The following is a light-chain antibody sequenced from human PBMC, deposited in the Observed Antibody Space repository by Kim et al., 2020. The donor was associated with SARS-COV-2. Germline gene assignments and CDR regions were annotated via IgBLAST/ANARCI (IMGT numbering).Light chain of an antibody. CDR1: GSNIGADYD. V-gene: IGLV1-40*01. J-gene: IGLJ3*02. Sequence: RVTMSSTASGSNIGADYDVNWYQQIPATAPKLLIYTSNNRPSGVPDRYSGSKSRTSASLAITGLQAEDEADYYCQSYDSRLTGSVFGGGTQLTVL. CDR2: TSN. CDR3: QSYDSRLTGSV.